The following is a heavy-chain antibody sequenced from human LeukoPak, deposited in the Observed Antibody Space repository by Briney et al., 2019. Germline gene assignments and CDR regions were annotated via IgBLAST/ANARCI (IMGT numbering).Heavy chain of an antibody. J-gene: IGHJ4*02. V-gene: IGHV1-69*13. CDR1: GGTFSSYA. D-gene: IGHD6-19*01. Sequence: SVKVSCKASGGTFSSYAISWVRQAPGQGLEWMGGIIPIFGTANYAQKFQGRVTITADESTSTAYMELSSLGSEDTAVYYCARDGPLGSNLLAGVTFLSFDYWGQGTLGTVSS. CDR3: ARDGPLGSNLLAGVTFLSFDY. CDR2: IIPIFGTA.